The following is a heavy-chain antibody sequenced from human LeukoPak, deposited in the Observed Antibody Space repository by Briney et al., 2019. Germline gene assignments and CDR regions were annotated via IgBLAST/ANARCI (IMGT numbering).Heavy chain of an antibody. CDR1: GYTFTGYY. J-gene: IGHJ5*02. D-gene: IGHD3-10*01. Sequence: ASVKVSCKASGYTFTGYYMHWVRQAPGQGLEWMGWINPNSGGTNYAQKFQGRVTMTRDTSISTAYMELSRLRSDDMAVYYCARDKGTYYYGSGSPFDPWGQGTLVTVSS. CDR2: INPNSGGT. CDR3: ARDKGTYYYGSGSPFDP. V-gene: IGHV1-2*02.